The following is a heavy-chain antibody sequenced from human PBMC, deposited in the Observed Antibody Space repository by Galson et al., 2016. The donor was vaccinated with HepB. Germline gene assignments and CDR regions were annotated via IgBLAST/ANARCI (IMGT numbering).Heavy chain of an antibody. J-gene: IGHJ4*01. D-gene: IGHD6-25*01. CDR2: ISHRGSDT. V-gene: IGHV3-11*06. CDR3: ARDRTSRAAVDY. CDR1: GFTFSDFY. Sequence: SLRLSCAASGFTFSDFYMTWIRQAPGKGLEYVSHISHRGSDTNYADSVKGRFTISRDNAKKSLYLQMSSLRAEDTAIYYCARDRTSRAAVDYWGHGTLVTVSS.